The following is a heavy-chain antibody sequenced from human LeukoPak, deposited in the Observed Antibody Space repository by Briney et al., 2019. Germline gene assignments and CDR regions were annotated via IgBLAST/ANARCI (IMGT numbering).Heavy chain of an antibody. V-gene: IGHV3-33*01. CDR2: IWYDGSNK. J-gene: IGHJ4*02. D-gene: IGHD6-13*01. CDR3: ARLAAAGHDFDY. Sequence: PGGSLRLSCAASGFTFSSYGMHWVRQAPGKGLEWVAVIWYDGSNKYYADSAKGRFTISRDNSKNTLYLQMNSLRAEDTAVYYCARLAAAGHDFDYWGQGTLVTVSS. CDR1: GFTFSSYG.